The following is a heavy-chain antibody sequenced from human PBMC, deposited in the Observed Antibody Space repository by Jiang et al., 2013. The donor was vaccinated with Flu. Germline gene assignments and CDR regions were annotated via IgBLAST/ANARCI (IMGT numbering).Heavy chain of an antibody. CDR1: GDSISDYY. J-gene: IGHJ4*02. CDR2: LSHYWEH. Sequence: SLTCTVSGDSISDYYWSWIRQPREGTGVDWLLLSHYWEHQLQPSLKSRVTISVDTSKNQFSLRMTSVTPADTAVYYCARQFLYYFDYWGQGALVTVSS. V-gene: IGHV4-59*01. CDR3: ARQFLYYFDY.